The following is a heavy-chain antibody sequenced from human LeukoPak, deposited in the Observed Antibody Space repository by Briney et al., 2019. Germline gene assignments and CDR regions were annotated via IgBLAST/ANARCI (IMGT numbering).Heavy chain of an antibody. CDR2: IRWNSDSI. Sequence: GGSLRLSCAASGHTFEVYAMHWVRHATGRGLEWVSGIRWNSDSIGYADSVKGRFTISGDNAKNSLYLQMNSLRAEDTALYYCARGGGLLWFGEELVFDYWGQGTLVTVSS. J-gene: IGHJ4*02. CDR3: ARGGGLLWFGEELVFDY. V-gene: IGHV3-9*01. CDR1: GHTFEVYA. D-gene: IGHD3-10*01.